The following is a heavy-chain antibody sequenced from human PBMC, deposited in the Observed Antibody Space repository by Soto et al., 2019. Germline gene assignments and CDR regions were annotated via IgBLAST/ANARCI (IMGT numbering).Heavy chain of an antibody. V-gene: IGHV4-59*01. CDR2: IYYSGST. D-gene: IGHD3-16*01. J-gene: IGHJ4*02. Sequence: SETLSLTCTVSGGSISSYYWSWIRQPPGKGLEWIGYIYYSGSTNYNPSLKSRVTISVDTSKNQFSLKLSSVTAADTAVYYCARSPYVWGSYPGTFDYWGQGTLVTVSS. CDR3: ARSPYVWGSYPGTFDY. CDR1: GGSISSYY.